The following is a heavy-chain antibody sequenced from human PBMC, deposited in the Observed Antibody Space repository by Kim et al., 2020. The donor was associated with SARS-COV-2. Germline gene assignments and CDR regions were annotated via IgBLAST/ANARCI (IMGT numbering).Heavy chain of an antibody. D-gene: IGHD4-17*01. J-gene: IGHJ3*02. Sequence: SLKSRVTIAVDTSKNQFSLKLSSVTAADTAVYYCARDAVDYGDYVYAFDIWGQGTMVTVSS. V-gene: IGHV4-59*01. CDR3: ARDAVDYGDYVYAFDI.